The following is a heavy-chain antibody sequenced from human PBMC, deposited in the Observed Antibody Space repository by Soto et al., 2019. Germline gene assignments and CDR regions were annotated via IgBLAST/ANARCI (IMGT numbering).Heavy chain of an antibody. D-gene: IGHD2-21*02. J-gene: IGHJ4*02. CDR1: GYSFTSYW. V-gene: IGHV5-10-1*01. CDR2: IDPSDSYT. CDR3: ASGRAPGDYYFDY. Sequence: PGESLKISCKGSGYSFTSYWISWVRQMPGKGLEWMGRIDPSDSYTNYSPSFQGHVTISADKSTSTAYLQWSSLKASDTAMYYCASGRAPGDYYFDYWGQGTLVTVSS.